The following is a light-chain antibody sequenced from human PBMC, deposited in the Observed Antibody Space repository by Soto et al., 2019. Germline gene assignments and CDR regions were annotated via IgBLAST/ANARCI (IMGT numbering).Light chain of an antibody. CDR2: EGS. CDR3: CSYAGSSTSVV. J-gene: IGLJ2*01. V-gene: IGLV2-23*01. Sequence: QSALTQPASVSGSPAQSITISCTGTSRDVGSYNLVSWDQQHPGKAPKLMIYEGSKRPSGVSNRFSGSKSGNTASLTISGLQAEDEADYYCCSYAGSSTSVVFGGGTQLTVL. CDR1: SRDVGSYNL.